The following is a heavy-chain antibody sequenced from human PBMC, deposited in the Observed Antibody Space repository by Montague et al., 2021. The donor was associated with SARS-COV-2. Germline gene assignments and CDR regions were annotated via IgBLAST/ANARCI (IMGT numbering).Heavy chain of an antibody. CDR1: GASISSSSYY. V-gene: IGHV4-39*06. D-gene: IGHD3-16*01. J-gene: IGHJ4*02. CDR3: ATLPSSIMIIRVVQGYDLDD. CDR2: KYSRGST. Sequence: SETLSLTCTVSGASISSSSYYWWWLRQPPGKVLEWIGIKYSRGSTYYNSTLKSRVTTSVDTTKNQSTLKLSSVTAADTAVYYCATLPSSIMIIRVVQGYDLDDWGQGTLVTVSS.